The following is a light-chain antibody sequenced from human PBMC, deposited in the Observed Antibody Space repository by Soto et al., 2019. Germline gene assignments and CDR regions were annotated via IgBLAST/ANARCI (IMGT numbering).Light chain of an antibody. V-gene: IGKV3-15*01. J-gene: IGKJ2*01. Sequence: IVLTQSPATLSVSPGERATLSCRASQSVSSLLAWYQQKPRQAPRLLIYDTSTRATGIPARFSGSGSGTDFTLTISSLQSEDFAIYYCQQRSNWLTFGQGTKVDIK. CDR3: QQRSNWLT. CDR1: QSVSSL. CDR2: DTS.